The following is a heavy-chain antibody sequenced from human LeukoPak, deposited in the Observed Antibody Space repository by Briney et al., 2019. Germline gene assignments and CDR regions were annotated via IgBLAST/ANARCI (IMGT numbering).Heavy chain of an antibody. V-gene: IGHV3-7*01. CDR2: IKQDGSEK. D-gene: IGHD6-13*01. J-gene: IGHJ6*02. Sequence: GALRLSCAASGFTFSSYWMSWVRQAPGKGLEWVANIKQDGSEKYYVDSVKGRFTISRDNAKNSLYLQMNSLRAEDTAVYYCARDLVGSGWYRGGFYYYYGMDVWGQGTTVTVSS. CDR1: GFTFSSYW. CDR3: ARDLVGSGWYRGGFYYYYGMDV.